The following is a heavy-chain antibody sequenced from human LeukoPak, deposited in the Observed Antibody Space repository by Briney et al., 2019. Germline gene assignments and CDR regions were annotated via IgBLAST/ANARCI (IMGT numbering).Heavy chain of an antibody. CDR3: AKDRRAGSYDY. J-gene: IGHJ4*02. D-gene: IGHD3-10*01. V-gene: IGHV3-23*01. CDR1: GFTFSGFA. Sequence: GGSLRLSCAASGFTFSGFAMSWIRQAPGKGLEWVSSISRSGESTFYADSVRGRFTISRDNSKNTVSLQMESLRAEDTALYYCAKDRRAGSYDYWGQGTLVTVSS. CDR2: ISRSGEST.